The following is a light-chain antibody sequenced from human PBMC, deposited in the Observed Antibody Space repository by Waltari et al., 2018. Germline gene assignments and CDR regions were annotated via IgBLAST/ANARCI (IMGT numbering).Light chain of an antibody. CDR1: QSISIY. Sequence: DIQMTQSPSSLSASVGDRVTITCRASQSISIYLNWYQQKPGKAPELLIYAASSLQSGVPSRFSGSGSGTDFTLTISSLQPEDFATYYSQQSYSTPPTFGGGTKVEIK. V-gene: IGKV1-39*01. CDR2: AAS. CDR3: QQSYSTPPT. J-gene: IGKJ4*01.